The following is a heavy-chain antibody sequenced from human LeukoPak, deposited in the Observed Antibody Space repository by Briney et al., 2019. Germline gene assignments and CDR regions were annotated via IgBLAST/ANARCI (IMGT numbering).Heavy chain of an antibody. Sequence: GGSLRLSCAASGFIFSDYYMFWIRQAPGKGLEWVSYISSSGTSTKSADSVKGRFTISRDNAKKSLYLQMNSLRAEDTAVYYCARSMGASPFDLFYSYYGMDVWGQGTTVTVSS. J-gene: IGHJ6*02. CDR1: GFIFSDYY. D-gene: IGHD4/OR15-4a*01. CDR2: ISSSGTST. V-gene: IGHV3-11*04. CDR3: ARSMGASPFDLFYSYYGMDV.